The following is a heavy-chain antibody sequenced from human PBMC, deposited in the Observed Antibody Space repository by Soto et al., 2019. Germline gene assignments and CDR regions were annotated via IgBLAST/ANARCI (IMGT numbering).Heavy chain of an antibody. J-gene: IGHJ4*02. CDR1: GGSFSGYY. D-gene: IGHD4-17*01. V-gene: IGHV4-34*01. CDR3: ARVSDYGGGIDY. CDR2: INHSGST. Sequence: SETLSLTCAVYGGSFSGYYWSWIRQPPGKGLEWIGEINHSGSTNYNPSLKSRVTISVDTSKNQFSLKLSSVTAADTAVYYCARVSDYGGGIDYWGQGTLVTVSS.